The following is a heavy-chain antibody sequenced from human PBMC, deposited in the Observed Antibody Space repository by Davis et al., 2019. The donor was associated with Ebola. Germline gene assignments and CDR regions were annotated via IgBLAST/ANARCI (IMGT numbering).Heavy chain of an antibody. CDR3: ARASPPEYNVWSRNPHYHYFTMDV. V-gene: IGHV1-2*02. D-gene: IGHD2-8*01. J-gene: IGHJ6*02. CDR2: INPNNGDP. Sequence: ASVKVSCKASGYTFTGYYIHWVRQAPGQGLEWMGWINPNNGDPKLAQRFQGRVTMTRDTSIGTAYMELSRLRSDDTAVFLCARASPPEYNVWSRNPHYHYFTMDVWGQGTTVTVSS. CDR1: GYTFTGYY.